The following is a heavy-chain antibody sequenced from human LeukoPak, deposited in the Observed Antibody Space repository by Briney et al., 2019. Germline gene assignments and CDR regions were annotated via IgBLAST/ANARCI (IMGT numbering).Heavy chain of an antibody. D-gene: IGHD3-22*01. CDR3: ARDLMYYDSGGYKKDDH. CDR1: GYTFSSYS. J-gene: IGHJ4*02. CDR2: INPRGGGT. V-gene: IGHV1-46*01. Sequence: ASVMVSCKASGYTFSSYSMHRVRQAPGQGLEWMGIINPRGGGTSYAQKFQDRVTMTRDTSTSTVYMELSSLRSEDTAVYYCARDLMYYDSGGYKKDDHWGQGTLVTVSS.